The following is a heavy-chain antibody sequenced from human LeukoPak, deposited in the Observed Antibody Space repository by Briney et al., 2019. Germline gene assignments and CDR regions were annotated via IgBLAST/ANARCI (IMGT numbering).Heavy chain of an antibody. CDR1: GFTFSDYA. CDR2: ICGSGGST. D-gene: IGHD3-3*01. Sequence: GGSLRLSCAASGFTFSDYAMSWVRQVPGKGLEWVAAICGSGGSTFYADSVKGRFTISRDHSKNTLFLQMNNLRAEDTALYYCAKLPSLTIFFDFYFDYWGQGTLVTVSS. J-gene: IGHJ4*02. V-gene: IGHV3-23*01. CDR3: AKLPSLTIFFDFYFDY.